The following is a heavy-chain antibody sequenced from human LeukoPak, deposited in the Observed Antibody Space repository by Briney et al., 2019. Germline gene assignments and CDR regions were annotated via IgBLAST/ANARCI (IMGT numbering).Heavy chain of an antibody. CDR2: IIPIFGTT. V-gene: IGHV1-69*05. CDR3: ARGDSGYDYGFDN. CDR1: GGTFSSHA. J-gene: IGHJ4*02. D-gene: IGHD5-12*01. Sequence: SVRVSCKASGGTFSSHAISWVRQAPGQGLEWVGGIIPIFGTTNYAQKFQGRVTITTDESTSTGYMELRSLRSDDTAVYYCARGDSGYDYGFDNWGQGTLVTVSS.